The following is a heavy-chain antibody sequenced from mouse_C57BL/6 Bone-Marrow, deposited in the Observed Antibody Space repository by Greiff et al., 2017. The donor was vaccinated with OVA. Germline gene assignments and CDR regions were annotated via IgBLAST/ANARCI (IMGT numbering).Heavy chain of an antibody. D-gene: IGHD2-4*01. J-gene: IGHJ3*01. Sequence: VQLVESGAELVKPGASVKMSCKASGYTFTTYPIEWMKQNHGKSLEWIGNFHPYNDDTKYNEKFKGKATLTVEKSSSTVYLELSRFTSDDSAVYYCALAGDYAWFAYWGQGTLVTVSA. CDR1: GYTFTTYP. V-gene: IGHV1-47*01. CDR3: ALAGDYAWFAY. CDR2: FHPYNDDT.